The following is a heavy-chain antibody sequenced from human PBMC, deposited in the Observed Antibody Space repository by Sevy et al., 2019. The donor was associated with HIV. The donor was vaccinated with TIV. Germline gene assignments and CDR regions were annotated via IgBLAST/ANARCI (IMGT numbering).Heavy chain of an antibody. D-gene: IGHD5-18*01. Sequence: GGSLRLSCAASGFSVNSNYMTWVRQAPGKGLEGVSVIYSDETTYHADSVKDRFTSSRDNSKNMLYLQMSSLRAEDTAIYYCARGKSGYSYALNYWGQGTLVTVSS. V-gene: IGHV3-66*01. CDR3: ARGKSGYSYALNY. CDR2: IYSDETT. CDR1: GFSVNSNY. J-gene: IGHJ4*02.